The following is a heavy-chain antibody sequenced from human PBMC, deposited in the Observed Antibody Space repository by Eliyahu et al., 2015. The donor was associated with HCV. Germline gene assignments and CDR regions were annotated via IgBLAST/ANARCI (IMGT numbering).Heavy chain of an antibody. J-gene: IGHJ6*02. CDR1: GGSFSGYY. CDR3: ARLYYDFWRNPHYYGMDV. V-gene: IGHV4-34*01. D-gene: IGHD3-3*01. CDR2: INHSGST. Sequence: QVQLQQWGAGLLKPSETLSLTCAVYGGSFSGYYWSWIRQPPGKGLEWIGEINHSGSTNQQPPLKSRVTISVDTSKNQFSLKLSSVTAADTAVYYCARLYYDFWRNPHYYGMDVWGQGTTVTVSS.